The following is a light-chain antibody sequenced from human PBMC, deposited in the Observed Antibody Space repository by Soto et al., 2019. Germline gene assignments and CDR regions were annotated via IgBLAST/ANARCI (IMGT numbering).Light chain of an antibody. Sequence: DIQMTQSPSTLSASVGDRVTITCRASQSISSWLAWYQQKPGKAPKLLIYDASSLESGDPSRFSCSGSGTELTITISSLQPDDFATYYCQQYNSYWTFGQGTKVEIK. CDR3: QQYNSYWT. CDR1: QSISSW. J-gene: IGKJ1*01. CDR2: DAS. V-gene: IGKV1-5*01.